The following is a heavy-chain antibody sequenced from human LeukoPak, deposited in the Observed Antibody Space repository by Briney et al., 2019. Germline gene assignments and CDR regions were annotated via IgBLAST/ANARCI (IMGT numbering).Heavy chain of an antibody. Sequence: SVQVSCKASGYTFTSYGISWVRQAPGQGLEWMGWNSAYNGNTNYAQKLQGRVTMTTDTSTSTAYMELRSLRSDDTAVYYCARGMSSGPYDAFDIWGQGTMVTVSS. CDR2: NSAYNGNT. V-gene: IGHV1-18*04. CDR1: GYTFTSYG. D-gene: IGHD6-19*01. CDR3: ARGMSSGPYDAFDI. J-gene: IGHJ3*02.